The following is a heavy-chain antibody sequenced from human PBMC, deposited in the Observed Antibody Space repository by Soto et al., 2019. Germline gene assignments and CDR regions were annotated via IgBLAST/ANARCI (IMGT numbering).Heavy chain of an antibody. CDR2: IYPGDSDT. V-gene: IGHV5-51*01. J-gene: IGHJ6*02. CDR3: ARISGEIYYYYGMDV. Sequence: GESLKISCKGSGYNFTSYWIGWVRQMPGKGLEWMGIIYPGDSDTRYSPSFQGQVTISADKSISTAYLQWSSLKASDTAMYYCARISGEIYYYYGMDVWGQGTTVTVSS. CDR1: GYNFTSYW. D-gene: IGHD3-3*02.